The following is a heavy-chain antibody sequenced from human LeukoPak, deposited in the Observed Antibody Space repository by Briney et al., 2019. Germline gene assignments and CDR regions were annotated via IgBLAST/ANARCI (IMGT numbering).Heavy chain of an antibody. CDR2: IYADGKA. Sequence: GGSLRLSCAVSGFDVKDNHMYWVRQGPRKGLEWVSIIYADGKAYYADSVKGRFTISRDTSENTLSLQINSLRAEDTAVYYCATQYGDYPRTAFDMWGQGTMVTVSS. D-gene: IGHD4-17*01. CDR1: GFDVKDNH. V-gene: IGHV3-53*01. J-gene: IGHJ3*02. CDR3: ATQYGDYPRTAFDM.